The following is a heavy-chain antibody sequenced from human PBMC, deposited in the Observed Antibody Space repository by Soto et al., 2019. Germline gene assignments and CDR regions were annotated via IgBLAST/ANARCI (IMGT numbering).Heavy chain of an antibody. V-gene: IGHV4-59*01. CDR2: IYYSGYT. CDR3: ARDSVGSGYD. Sequence: QVQLQESGPGLVKPSETLSLTCTVSGGSISSDYWSWIGQPPGKRLEWIGYIYYSGYTNYNPSLKSRVTISVATSKNHFSLELMSVTAADTAVYYCARDSVGSGYDWGQGTLVTVSS. CDR1: GGSISSDY. D-gene: IGHD5-12*01. J-gene: IGHJ4*02.